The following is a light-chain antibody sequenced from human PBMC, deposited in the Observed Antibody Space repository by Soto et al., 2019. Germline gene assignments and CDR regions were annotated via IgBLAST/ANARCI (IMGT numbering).Light chain of an antibody. J-gene: IGKJ1*01. V-gene: IGKV3-20*01. CDR2: GAY. CDR1: ESVSTN. CDR3: QQYGSSPTWT. Sequence: EIVLTQSPATLSLSPGERATLSCRASESVSTNLAWYQQKAGQAPRLIVYGAYSRATGIPDRFSGSGSGTDFTLTISRLEPEDFAVYYCQQYGSSPTWTFGQGTKVDIK.